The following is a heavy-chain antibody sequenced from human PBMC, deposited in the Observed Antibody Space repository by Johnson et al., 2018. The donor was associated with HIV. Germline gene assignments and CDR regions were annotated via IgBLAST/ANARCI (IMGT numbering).Heavy chain of an antibody. CDR3: ARVSFSGWYLGFGRDAFDI. V-gene: IGHV3-33*01. CDR1: GFTFSTYG. D-gene: IGHD6-19*01. CDR2: IRYDGSNK. J-gene: IGHJ3*02. Sequence: QVQLVESGGGVVQPGRSLRLSCAASGFTFSTYGMHWVRQAPGKGLEWVAFIRYDGSNKYYADSVKGRFTISRDNSKNTLYLQMNSLRAEYTAVYYCARVSFSGWYLGFGRDAFDIWGQGTMVTVSS.